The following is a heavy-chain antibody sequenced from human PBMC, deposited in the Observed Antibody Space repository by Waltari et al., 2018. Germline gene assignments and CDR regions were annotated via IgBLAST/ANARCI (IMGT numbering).Heavy chain of an antibody. CDR3: AKGAVIEAVAGLFDY. J-gene: IGHJ4*02. V-gene: IGHV3-23*04. CDR2: ISGSGGST. CDR1: GFTFSSYG. Sequence: VQLVESGGGVVQPGRSLRLSCAASGFTFSSYGMHWVRQAPGKGLEWVSAISGSGGSTYYADSVKGRFTISRDNSKNTLYLQMNSLRAEDTAMYYCAKGAVIEAVAGLFDYWGQGTLVTVSS. D-gene: IGHD6-19*01.